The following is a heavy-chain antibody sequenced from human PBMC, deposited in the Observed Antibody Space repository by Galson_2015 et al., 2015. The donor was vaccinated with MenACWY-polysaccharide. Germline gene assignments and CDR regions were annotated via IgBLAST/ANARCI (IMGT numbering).Heavy chain of an antibody. CDR1: GFTFSSYS. V-gene: IGHV3-21*01. CDR3: ARGGYCSSTSCYVVLTKNYGMDV. D-gene: IGHD2-2*01. Sequence: SLRLSCAAPGFTFSSYSMNWVRQAPGKGLEWVSSISSSSSYIYYADSVKGRFTISRDNAKNSLYLQMNSLRAEDTAVYYCARGGYCSSTSCYVVLTKNYGMDVWGQGTTVTVSS. J-gene: IGHJ6*02. CDR2: ISSSSSYI.